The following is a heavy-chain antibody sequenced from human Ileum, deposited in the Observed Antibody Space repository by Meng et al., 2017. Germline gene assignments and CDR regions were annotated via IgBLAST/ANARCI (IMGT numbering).Heavy chain of an antibody. CDR2: IYQVGST. CDR1: GGYIRSSAYS. CDR3: ASSTSGPELNY. J-gene: IGHJ4*02. D-gene: IGHD2/OR15-2a*01. V-gene: IGHV4-30-2*01. Sequence: HLQLQESGSGLVTSSQTLSPTFTVSGGYIRSSAYSWTWIRQPPGKGLEWIGYIYQVGSTNYNPSLKSRVTIFVDTSKNQFSLKLTSVTAADTAVYYCASSTSGPELNYWGQGTLVTVSS.